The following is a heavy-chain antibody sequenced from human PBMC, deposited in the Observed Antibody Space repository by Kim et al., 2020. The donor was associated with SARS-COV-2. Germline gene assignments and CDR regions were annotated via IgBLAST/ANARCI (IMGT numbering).Heavy chain of an antibody. CDR2: IKEDGSEK. CDR1: GFTLSSSW. Sequence: GGSLRLSCAASGFTLSSSWMNWVRQAPGKGLEWVATIKEDGSEKYYVDSVKGRFTISRDNAKNSLFLQMNSLRVEDTAVYYCTRVSRSDRGDYWGQGTLVTVSS. J-gene: IGHJ4*02. D-gene: IGHD1-26*01. V-gene: IGHV3-7*01. CDR3: TRVSRSDRGDY.